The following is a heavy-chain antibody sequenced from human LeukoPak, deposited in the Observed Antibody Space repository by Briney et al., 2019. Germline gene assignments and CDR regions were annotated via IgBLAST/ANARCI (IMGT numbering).Heavy chain of an antibody. J-gene: IGHJ4*02. D-gene: IGHD6-13*01. CDR3: ARGLGGYSSSWYEVRNYYFDY. CDR2: IYTSGST. Sequence: PSETLSLTCTVSGGSISSYYWSWIRQPPGKGLEWIGYIYTSGSTNYNPSLKSRVTISVDTSKNQFSLKLSSVTAADTAVYYCARGLGGYSSSWYEVRNYYFDYWGQGTLVTVSS. V-gene: IGHV4-4*09. CDR1: GGSISSYY.